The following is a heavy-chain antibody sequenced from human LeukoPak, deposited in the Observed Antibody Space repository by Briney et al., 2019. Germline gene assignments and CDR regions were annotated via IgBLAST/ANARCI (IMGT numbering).Heavy chain of an antibody. CDR2: IIPIFGTA. J-gene: IGHJ6*02. CDR3: ARAYCDFWSGDQYYYYYGMDV. V-gene: IGHV1-69*13. CDR1: GGTFSSYA. Sequence: SVKVSCKASGGTFSSYAISWVRQAPGQGLEWMGGIIPIFGTANYAQKFQGRVTITADESTSTAYMELSSLRSEDTAVYYCARAYCDFWSGDQYYYYYGMDVWGQGTTATVSS. D-gene: IGHD3-3*01.